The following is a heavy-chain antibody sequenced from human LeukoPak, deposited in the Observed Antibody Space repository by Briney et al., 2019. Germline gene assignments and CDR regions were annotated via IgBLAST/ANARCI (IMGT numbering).Heavy chain of an antibody. CDR2: ISYDGSNK. Sequence: GGSLRLSCAASGFIFSSYAMHWVRQAPGKGLEWVAIISYDGSNKYYADSVKGRFTISRDNAKNSLYLQMNSLGAEDTAVYYCARDGSDYWSFALWGRGTLVTVSS. J-gene: IGHJ2*01. CDR3: ARDGSDYWSFAL. V-gene: IGHV3-30-3*01. CDR1: GFIFSSYA.